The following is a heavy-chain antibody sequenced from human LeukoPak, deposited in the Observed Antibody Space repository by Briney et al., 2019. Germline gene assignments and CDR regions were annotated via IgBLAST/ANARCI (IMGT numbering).Heavy chain of an antibody. Sequence: ASETLSLTCGVSSYTISRGYHWGWFRQPPAKELEWIGSIYHSGTTFYSPSIKSRLTMSVDTSKNEFSLKLNSVTAADTAVYYCARDPRGGNNWFDPWGQGTQVTVSS. D-gene: IGHD3-16*01. V-gene: IGHV4-38-2*02. CDR2: IYHSGTT. CDR1: SYTISRGYH. J-gene: IGHJ5*02. CDR3: ARDPRGGNNWFDP.